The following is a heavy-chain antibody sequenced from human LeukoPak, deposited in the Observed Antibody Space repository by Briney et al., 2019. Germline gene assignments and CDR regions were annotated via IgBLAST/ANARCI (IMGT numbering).Heavy chain of an antibody. CDR2: IYNSGST. CDR1: GGSISSYY. V-gene: IGHV4-59*01. J-gene: IGHJ3*02. CDR3: ARDTGIVGATTEPFDI. D-gene: IGHD1-26*01. Sequence: SETLSLTCTVSGGSISSYYWSWIRQPPGKGLEWIGYIYNSGSTNYNPSLKSRVTISLDTSKNQFSLKLSSVTAADTAVYYCARDTGIVGATTEPFDIWGQGTMVTVSS.